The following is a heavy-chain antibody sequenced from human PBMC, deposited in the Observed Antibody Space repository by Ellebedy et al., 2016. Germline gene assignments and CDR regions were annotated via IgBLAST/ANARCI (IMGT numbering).Heavy chain of an antibody. CDR3: ARGRYDILTSDAFDI. D-gene: IGHD3-9*01. Sequence: GESLKISCAASGFTFSSYSMNWVRQAPGKGLEWVSSISSSSSYIYYADSVKGRFTISRDNAKNSLYLQMNSLRAEDTAVYYCARGRYDILTSDAFDIWGQGTMVTVSS. V-gene: IGHV3-21*01. CDR2: ISSSSSYI. J-gene: IGHJ3*02. CDR1: GFTFSSYS.